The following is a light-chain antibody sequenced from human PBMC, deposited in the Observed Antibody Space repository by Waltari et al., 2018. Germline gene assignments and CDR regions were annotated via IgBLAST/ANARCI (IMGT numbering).Light chain of an antibody. J-gene: IGLJ1*01. V-gene: IGLV2-14*03. CDR1: SNDVGNYNY. CDR3: ISFTNNNSPYPFV. CDR2: DVS. Sequence: QSALTQPASVSGSPGQSITISCTGISNDVGNYNYVSWYQQHPGKAPKLIIYDVSNRPSGVSNHFSGSKSGNTASLIISGLQTEDEADYYCISFTNNNSPYPFVFGTGTKVTV.